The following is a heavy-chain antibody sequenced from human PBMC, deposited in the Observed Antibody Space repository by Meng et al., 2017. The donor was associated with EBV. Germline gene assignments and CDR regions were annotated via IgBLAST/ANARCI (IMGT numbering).Heavy chain of an antibody. D-gene: IGHD2/OR15-2a*01. V-gene: IGHV4-61*08. J-gene: IGHJ4*02. CDR3: AKSRSSTPGIVDD. CDR1: GVSVTSGAYH. CDR2: IYDTGIT. Sequence: VHVQESGPGLVKPSETLSLTCIVSGVSVTSGAYHWSWIRQSPGKGLEWIGYIYDTGITIYNPSLKSRVTISLETSKNQFSLKVNSVTTADTAVYYCAKSRSSTPGIVDDWGQGTLVTVSS.